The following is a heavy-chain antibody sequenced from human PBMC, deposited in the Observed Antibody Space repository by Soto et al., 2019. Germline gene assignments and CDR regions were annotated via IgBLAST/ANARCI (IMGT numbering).Heavy chain of an antibody. D-gene: IGHD5-18*01. V-gene: IGHV3-23*01. CDR2: ISGSGGST. J-gene: IGHJ4*02. CDR1: GFTFSSYA. CDR3: AKDITQAGYPYYFDY. Sequence: EVQLLESGGGLVQPGGSLRLSCAASGFTFSSYAMSWVRQAPGKGLEWVSAISGSGGSTYYADSVKGRFTISRDTSKNTLYLQMNSLRAEDTAVYYCAKDITQAGYPYYFDYWGQGTLVTVSS.